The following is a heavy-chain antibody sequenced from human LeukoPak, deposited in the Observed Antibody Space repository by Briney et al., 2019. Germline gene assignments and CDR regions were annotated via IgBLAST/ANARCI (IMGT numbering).Heavy chain of an antibody. CDR3: ARHPGQSIAAAGQVDY. CDR2: IYYSGST. J-gene: IGHJ4*02. Sequence: SETLSLTCTVSGGSISSSSYYWGWIRQPPGNGLEWIGSIYYSGSTYYNPSLKSRVTISVDTSKNQFSLKLSSVTAADTAVYYCARHPGQSIAAAGQVDYWGQGTLVTVSS. V-gene: IGHV4-39*01. CDR1: GGSISSSSYY. D-gene: IGHD6-13*01.